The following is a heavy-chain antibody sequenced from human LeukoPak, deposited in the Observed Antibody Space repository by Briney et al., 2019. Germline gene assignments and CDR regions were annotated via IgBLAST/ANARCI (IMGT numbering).Heavy chain of an antibody. CDR3: AREGGVGGRPGNLEY. J-gene: IGHJ4*02. D-gene: IGHD3-16*01. CDR2: ISPNSGAT. V-gene: IGHV1-2*02. CDR1: GYTFTRYY. Sequence: ASVTVSCKASGYTFTRYYIHWVRQAPGQGLEWMAWISPNSGATNSAQKFQGRVTITRDTSISTAYMVQSRLRSDDTAVYYCAREGGVGGRPGNLEYWGQGTLVTVSS.